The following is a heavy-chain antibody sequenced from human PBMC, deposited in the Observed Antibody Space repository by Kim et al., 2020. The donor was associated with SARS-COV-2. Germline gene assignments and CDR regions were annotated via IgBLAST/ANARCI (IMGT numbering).Heavy chain of an antibody. V-gene: IGHV3-7*03. D-gene: IGHD3-16*01. Sequence: GFTCSSYWMSWVRQAPGKGLEWVAKMSKDGSEKYYVDSVTGRFTISRDNANNLVYLQMNNLRVEDTAMYYCARGGGVAIFDYWGQGSLVTVSS. CDR1: GFTCSSYW. J-gene: IGHJ4*02. CDR3: ARGGGVAIFDY. CDR2: MSKDGSEK.